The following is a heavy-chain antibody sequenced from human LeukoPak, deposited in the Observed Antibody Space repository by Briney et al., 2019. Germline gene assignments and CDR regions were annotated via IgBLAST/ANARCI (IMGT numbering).Heavy chain of an antibody. D-gene: IGHD6-19*01. Sequence: GGSLRLSCAASGFTVSSNYMSWVRQAPGKGLEWVSYISSSGSTIYYADSVKGRFTISRDNAKNSLYLQMNSLRAEDTAVYYCARDRIAVAGFDYWGQGTLVTVSS. CDR3: ARDRIAVAGFDY. CDR1: GFTVSSNY. J-gene: IGHJ4*02. V-gene: IGHV3-11*04. CDR2: ISSSGSTI.